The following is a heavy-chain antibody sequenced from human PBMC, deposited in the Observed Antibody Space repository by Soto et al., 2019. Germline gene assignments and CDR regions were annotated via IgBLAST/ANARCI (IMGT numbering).Heavy chain of an antibody. Sequence: SVKVSCKASGGTFSSYAISWVRQAPGQGLEWMGGIIPIFGTANYAQKFQGRVTITADESTSTAYMELSSLRSEDTAVYYCARAEGYSTSTRCYRGYFDYWGQGTLVTVSS. CDR2: IIPIFGTA. J-gene: IGHJ4*02. D-gene: IGHD2-2*02. V-gene: IGHV1-69*13. CDR1: GGTFSSYA. CDR3: ARAEGYSTSTRCYRGYFDY.